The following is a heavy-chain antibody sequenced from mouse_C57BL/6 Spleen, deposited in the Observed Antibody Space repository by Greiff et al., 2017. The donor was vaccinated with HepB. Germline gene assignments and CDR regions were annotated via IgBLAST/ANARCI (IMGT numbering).Heavy chain of an antibody. CDR1: GFNIKDYY. V-gene: IGHV14-2*01. D-gene: IGHD1-1*01. Sequence: EVQLQESGAELVKPGASVKLSCTASGFNIKDYYMHWVKQRTEQGLEWIGRIDPEDGETKYAPKFQGKATITADTSSNTAYLQLSSLTSEDTAVYYCARALITTVVEDAMDYWGQGTSVTVSS. CDR3: ARALITTVVEDAMDY. J-gene: IGHJ4*01. CDR2: IDPEDGET.